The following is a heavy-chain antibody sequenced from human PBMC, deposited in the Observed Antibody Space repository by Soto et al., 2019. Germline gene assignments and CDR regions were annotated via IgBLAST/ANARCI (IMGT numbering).Heavy chain of an antibody. D-gene: IGHD3-16*01. CDR2: ISYNGRNK. J-gene: IGHJ4*02. CDR3: ARQAKIGDRSQFYFDS. V-gene: IGHV3-30*03. CDR1: GFNFGNFG. Sequence: QVQLVESGGGVVQPGGSLRLSCVASGFNFGNFGMHWVRQAPGKGLEWMTVISYNGRNKHYVDSVKGRFTISRDNSQDTLYLQMDSLRPDDTAVYYCARQAKIGDRSQFYFDSWGQGTLVTVSS.